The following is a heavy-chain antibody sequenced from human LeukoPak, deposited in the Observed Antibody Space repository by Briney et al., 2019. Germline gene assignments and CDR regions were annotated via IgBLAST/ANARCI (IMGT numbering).Heavy chain of an antibody. CDR3: ARDRTHCYGSGSYLPY. J-gene: IGHJ4*02. CDR1: GFSFSSYA. Sequence: GGSLRLSCAASGFSFSSYAMHWVRQAPGKGLEWVAVISYDGSNKYYADSVKGRFTISRDNSKNTLYLQMNSLRAEDTAVYYCARDRTHCYGSGSYLPYWGQGTLVTVSS. CDR2: ISYDGSNK. V-gene: IGHV3-30-3*01. D-gene: IGHD3-10*01.